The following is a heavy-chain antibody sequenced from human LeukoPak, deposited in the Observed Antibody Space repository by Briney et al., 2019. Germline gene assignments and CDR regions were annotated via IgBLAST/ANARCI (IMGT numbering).Heavy chain of an antibody. J-gene: IGHJ4*02. D-gene: IGHD1-26*01. CDR2: IFYSGST. V-gene: IGHV4-39*01. CDR1: GGPISSSDYY. CDR3: ARHRNSGSPEFDY. Sequence: PSETLSLTCTVSGGPISSSDYYWGWIRQPPGKGLEWIGRIFYSGSTYYNPSLKCRVTISVDTSKNQFSLKLTSVSAADTALYYCARHRNSGSPEFDYWGQGTLVTVSS.